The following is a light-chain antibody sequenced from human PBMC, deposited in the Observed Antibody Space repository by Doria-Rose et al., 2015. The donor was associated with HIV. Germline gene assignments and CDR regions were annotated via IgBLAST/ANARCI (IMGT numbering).Light chain of an antibody. V-gene: IGKV1-5*03. CDR1: QSISIW. Sequence: SASVGDTVTITCRASQSISIWLAWYQQKPGKAPKLLIYKASTLESGVPSRFSGSGSGTEFTLTISSLQPDDFATYYCQQYNGQSRTFGQGTKVEFK. CDR3: QQYNGQSRT. J-gene: IGKJ1*01. CDR2: KAS.